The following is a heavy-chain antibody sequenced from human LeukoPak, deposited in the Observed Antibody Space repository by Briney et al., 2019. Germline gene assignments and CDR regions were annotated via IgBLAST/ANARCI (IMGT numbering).Heavy chain of an antibody. CDR1: GGSISTYY. CDR2: IHYSGST. Sequence: SETLSLTCTVSGGSISTYYWSWIRQPPGKGLEWIACIHYSGSTNYNPSLRSRVTISVDTSKNQFSLKLSSVTAADTAVYYCARGLTSSDWYFDLWGRGTLVTVSS. V-gene: IGHV4-59*01. D-gene: IGHD4/OR15-4a*01. CDR3: ARGLTSSDWYFDL. J-gene: IGHJ2*01.